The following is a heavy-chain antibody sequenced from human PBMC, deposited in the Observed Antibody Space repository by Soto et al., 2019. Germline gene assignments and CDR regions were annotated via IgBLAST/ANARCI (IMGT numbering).Heavy chain of an antibody. CDR1: GGTFSSYA. CDR2: IIPMFGTA. V-gene: IGHV1-69*12. D-gene: IGHD1-26*01. Sequence: QVQLVQSGAEVKRPGSSVKVSCKASGGTFSSYAISWVRQAPGQGLDWMGAIIPMFGTANYAQKFQGRVTITADESTSTAYMELTSLRSEDTAVYYCASARDVLGLGYWGQGTLVTVSS. CDR3: ASARDVLGLGY. J-gene: IGHJ4*02.